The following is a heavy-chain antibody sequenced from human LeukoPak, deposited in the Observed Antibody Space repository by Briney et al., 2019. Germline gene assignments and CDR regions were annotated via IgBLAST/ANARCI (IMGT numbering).Heavy chain of an antibody. Sequence: GGSLRLSCAASGFTFSTYIMNWVRQTPGKGLEWVSSIGTSTSYIYYADSVKGRFTISRDNSKNTLYLQMNSLRAEDTAVYYCAKDGSSGWSTMFDYWGQGTLVTVSS. V-gene: IGHV3-21*01. CDR3: AKDGSSGWSTMFDY. J-gene: IGHJ4*02. CDR2: IGTSTSYI. D-gene: IGHD6-19*01. CDR1: GFTFSTYI.